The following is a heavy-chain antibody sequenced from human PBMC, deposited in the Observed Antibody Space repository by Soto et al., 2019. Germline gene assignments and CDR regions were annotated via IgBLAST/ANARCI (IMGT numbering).Heavy chain of an antibody. CDR1: GFSVSSNY. Sequence: EVQLVESGGGLIQPGGSLRLACAASGFSVSSNYMSWVRQAPGKGLEWVSVIYTGGSTHYADSVEGRFTISRDISKNTRYLQMNSLRAEDTAVYYCARDPGSIAVAGTIWGQGTLVTVSS. CDR3: ARDPGSIAVAGTI. V-gene: IGHV3-53*01. CDR2: IYTGGST. J-gene: IGHJ4*02. D-gene: IGHD6-19*01.